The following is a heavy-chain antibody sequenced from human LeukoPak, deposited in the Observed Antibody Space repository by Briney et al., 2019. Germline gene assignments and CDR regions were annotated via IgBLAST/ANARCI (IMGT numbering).Heavy chain of an antibody. CDR3: ARDINYYDSSGYYPS. CDR1: GGSISSYY. V-gene: IGHV4-59*01. Sequence: KPSETLSLTCTVSGGSISSYYWSWIRQPPGKGLEWIGYIYYSGSTNYNPSLKSRVTISVDTSKNQFSLKLSSVTAADTAVYYCARDINYYDSSGYYPSWGQGNLVTVSS. CDR2: IYYSGST. J-gene: IGHJ4*02. D-gene: IGHD3-22*01.